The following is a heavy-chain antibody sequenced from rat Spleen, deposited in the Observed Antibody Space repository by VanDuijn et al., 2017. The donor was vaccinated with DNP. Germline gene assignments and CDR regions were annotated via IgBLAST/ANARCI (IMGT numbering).Heavy chain of an antibody. V-gene: IGHV2-77*01. J-gene: IGHJ2*01. D-gene: IGHD1-1*01. CDR1: GFSLTNYG. CDR3: AEETTGVY. Sequence: QVQLKESGPGLVQPSQTLSLTCTVSGFSLTNYGVHWVRQAPGKGLEWMGIIWGDGSTNYNSALKSRLSISRDTSKSQVFLTMNSLQTDDTAVYYCAEETTGVYWGQGVMVTVSS. CDR2: IWGDGST.